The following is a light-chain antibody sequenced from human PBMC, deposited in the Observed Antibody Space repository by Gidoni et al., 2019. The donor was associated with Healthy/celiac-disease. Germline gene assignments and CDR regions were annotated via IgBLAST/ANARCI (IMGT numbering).Light chain of an antibody. CDR1: QDISNY. J-gene: IGKJ2*01. CDR2: DAS. CDR3: QQYDSLPMYT. Sequence: DIQMTPSPSSLPASVGDRVTITCQASQDISNYLNWYQQKPGKAPKLLIYDASNLETGVPSRFSGSGSGTDFTFTISSLQAEDIATYYCQQYDSLPMYTFGQGTKLEIK. V-gene: IGKV1-33*01.